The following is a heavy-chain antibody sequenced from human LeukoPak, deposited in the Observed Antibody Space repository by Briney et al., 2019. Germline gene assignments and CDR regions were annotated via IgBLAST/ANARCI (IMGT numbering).Heavy chain of an antibody. D-gene: IGHD1-1*01. CDR3: PGGFGHNWSPFEN. J-gene: IGHJ4*02. CDR2: INGDGSEI. Sequence: GGSLRLSCAASGFTFRNYWMHWVRQAPGKGLVWVSRINGDGSEISYADFVKGRFTISRDNAKNTLSLQMDSLTDDDTALYYCPGGFGHNWSPFENWGQGTLVAVSS. CDR1: GFTFRNYW. V-gene: IGHV3-74*01.